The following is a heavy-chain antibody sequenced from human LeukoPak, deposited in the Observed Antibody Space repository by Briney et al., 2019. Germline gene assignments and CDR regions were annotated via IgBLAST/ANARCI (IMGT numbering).Heavy chain of an antibody. J-gene: IGHJ5*02. D-gene: IGHD2-2*02. V-gene: IGHV3-11*04. CDR1: GFTFSDYY. Sequence: GGSLRLSCAASGFTFSDYYMSWIRQAPGKGLEWDSYISSSGSTIYYADSVKGRFTISRDNAKNSLYLQMNSLRAEDTAVYYCARDLGYCSSTSCYTRGWFDPWGQGTLVTVSS. CDR3: ARDLGYCSSTSCYTRGWFDP. CDR2: ISSSGSTI.